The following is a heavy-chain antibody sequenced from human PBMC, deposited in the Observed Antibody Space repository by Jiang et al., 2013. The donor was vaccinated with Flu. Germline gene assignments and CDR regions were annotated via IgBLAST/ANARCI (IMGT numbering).Heavy chain of an antibody. CDR1: GYSFTSYW. V-gene: IGHV5-51*01. Sequence: GAEVKKPGESLKISCKGSGYSFTSYWIGWVRQMPGKGLEWMGIIYPGDSDTRYSPSSKARSPSQPTSPSSTAYLQWSSLKASDTAMYYCARQGPASDYGDYVGPGNPGHRXL. J-gene: IGHJ4*02. CDR3: ARQGPASDYGDY. CDR2: IYPGDSDT.